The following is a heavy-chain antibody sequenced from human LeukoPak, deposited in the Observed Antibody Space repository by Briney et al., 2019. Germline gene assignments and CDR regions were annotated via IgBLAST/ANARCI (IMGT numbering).Heavy chain of an antibody. CDR3: SRDLLMYYSGSGEST. D-gene: IGHD3-10*01. V-gene: IGHV1-2*02. J-gene: IGHJ5*02. CDR1: GYTFTGYD. CDR2: INPHSGAT. Sequence: GASVKVSCKASGYTFTGYDIHWVRQAPGQGPEWMGWINPHSGATNYAQKFQGRVTMTRDTSISTAFMELSSLRSDDTAMYYCSRDLLMYYSGSGESTWGQGTQVTVSS.